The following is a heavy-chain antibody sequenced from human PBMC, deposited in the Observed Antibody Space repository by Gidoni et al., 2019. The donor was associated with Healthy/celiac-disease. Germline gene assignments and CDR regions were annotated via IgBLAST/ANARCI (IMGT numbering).Heavy chain of an antibody. J-gene: IGHJ4*02. Sequence: EVQLVESGGGVVKPGGSLRLSCAASGLPFGSYSMNWVRQAPGKGLGLVSFISSSISYIYYADSVAGRFTTSTDNANNSLYLQTISLIAEETSVYYCARDPNYDGSGVVVYLDYWGQGTLVTVSS. CDR2: ISSSISYI. CDR1: GLPFGSYS. V-gene: IGHV3-21*01. D-gene: IGHD3-10*01. CDR3: ARDPNYDGSGVVVYLDY.